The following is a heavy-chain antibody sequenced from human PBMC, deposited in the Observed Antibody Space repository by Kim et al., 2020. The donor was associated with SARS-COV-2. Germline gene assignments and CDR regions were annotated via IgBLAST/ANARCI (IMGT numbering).Heavy chain of an antibody. J-gene: IGHJ4*02. D-gene: IGHD6-13*01. CDR2: ISYDGSNK. Sequence: GGSLRLSCAASGFTFSSYGMHWVRQAPGKGLEWVAVISYDGSNKYYADSVKGRFTISRDNSKNTLYLQMNSLRAEDTAVYYCAKDLQIAAAGVFDYWGQGTLVTVSS. V-gene: IGHV3-30*18. CDR3: AKDLQIAAAGVFDY. CDR1: GFTFSSYG.